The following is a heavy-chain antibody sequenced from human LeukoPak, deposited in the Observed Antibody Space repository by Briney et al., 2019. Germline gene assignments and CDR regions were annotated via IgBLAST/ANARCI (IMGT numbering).Heavy chain of an antibody. V-gene: IGHV4-4*07. J-gene: IGHJ4*02. CDR1: GDSMSSDY. Sequence: SETLSLTCTVSGDSMSSDYWSWIRQPAGKGLEWIGRIYSGGNTNYNPSLTSRVIMSVDKSKNQFSLRLSSVTAADTAVYYCARGPYGSISYAIDYWGQGTLVTVSS. CDR2: IYSGGNT. D-gene: IGHD6-13*01. CDR3: ARGPYGSISYAIDY.